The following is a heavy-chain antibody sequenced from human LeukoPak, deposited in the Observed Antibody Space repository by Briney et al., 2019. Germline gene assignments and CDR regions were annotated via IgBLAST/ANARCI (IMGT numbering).Heavy chain of an antibody. J-gene: IGHJ4*02. CDR2: NNYSGGT. CDR1: CGAIISYY. V-gene: IGHV4-59*01. D-gene: IGHD6-13*01. CDR3: ARDNSRSLEVFDY. Sequence: PSAALSPPSTASCGAIISYYWSWCRRPPGKGREWSGDNNYSGGTNKNPSPKKRGTIILDTSKKQFSLKLTSVSSADTAVYYCARDNSRSLEVFDYWGQGTLVTVSS.